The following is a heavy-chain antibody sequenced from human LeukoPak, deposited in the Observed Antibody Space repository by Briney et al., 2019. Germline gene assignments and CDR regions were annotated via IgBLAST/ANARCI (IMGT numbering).Heavy chain of an antibody. CDR2: ISYDGSNK. D-gene: IGHD3-10*01. Sequence: GGSLRLPCAASGFTFSSYGMHWVRQAPGKGLEWVAVISYDGSNKYYADSVKGRFTISRDNSKDTLYLQMNSLRAEDTAVYYCAKDAPRGGFDYWGQGTLVTVSS. CDR3: AKDAPRGGFDY. V-gene: IGHV3-30*18. CDR1: GFTFSSYG. J-gene: IGHJ4*02.